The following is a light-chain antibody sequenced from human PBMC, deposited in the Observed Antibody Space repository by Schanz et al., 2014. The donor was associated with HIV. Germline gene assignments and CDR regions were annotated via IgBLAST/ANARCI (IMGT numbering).Light chain of an antibody. V-gene: IGLV2-8*01. CDR3: SSWAGNYVKI. CDR1: SGDVSVHNY. CDR2: DVS. Sequence: QSALTQPPAASGSPGQSVTISCTEASGDVSVHNYVSWYQQHPGKAPKLIIFDVSERPSAVPDRFSGSKSGNTASLTVSGLQPEDEADYYCSSWAGNYVKIFGSGTKLTVL. J-gene: IGLJ1*01.